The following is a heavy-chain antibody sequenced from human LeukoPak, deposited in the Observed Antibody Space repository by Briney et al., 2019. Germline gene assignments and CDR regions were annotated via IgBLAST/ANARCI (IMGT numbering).Heavy chain of an antibody. CDR3: AREIFGGFNPGAY. D-gene: IGHD3-3*01. J-gene: IGHJ4*02. CDR1: LDSTTSNF. V-gene: IGHV4-4*02. CDR2: IHRSGSP. Sequence: PSETLSLTCAVSLDSTTSNFWSWVRQPPGKGLEWIGEIHRSGSPNYNPSLQSRVTISIDRSRNQIVPELSSVTAADTAVYYCAREIFGGFNPGAYWGQGTLVTVSS.